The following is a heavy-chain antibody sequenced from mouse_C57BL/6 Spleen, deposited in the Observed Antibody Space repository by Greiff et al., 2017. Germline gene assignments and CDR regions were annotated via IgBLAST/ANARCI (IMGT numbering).Heavy chain of an antibody. D-gene: IGHD2-4*01. CDR2: ISSGGSYT. V-gene: IGHV5-6*01. J-gene: IGHJ4*01. CDR1: GFTFSSYG. CDR3: ARRGDYDYDGAYYAMDY. Sequence: EVQRVESGGDLVKPGGSLKLSCAASGFTFSSYGMSWVRQTPDKRLEWVATISSGGSYTYYPDSVKGRFTISRDNAKNTLYLQMSSLKSEDTAMYYCARRGDYDYDGAYYAMDYWGQGTSVTVSS.